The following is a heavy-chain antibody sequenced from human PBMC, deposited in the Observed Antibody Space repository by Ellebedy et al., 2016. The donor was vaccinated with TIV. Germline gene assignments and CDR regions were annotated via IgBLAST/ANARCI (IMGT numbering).Heavy chain of an antibody. CDR3: APGGTNKVKKGFAY. CDR2: ISSTGSRT. CDR1: GFTFSSYA. J-gene: IGHJ4*02. D-gene: IGHD3-16*01. V-gene: IGHV3-23*01. Sequence: GESLKISCAASGFTFSSYAMSWVRQAPGKGLEWVSTISSTGSRTYYADSVEGRFIISRDNSKSTLYLQMDSLRADDTAVYYCAPGGTNKVKKGFAYWGQGTLVTVSS.